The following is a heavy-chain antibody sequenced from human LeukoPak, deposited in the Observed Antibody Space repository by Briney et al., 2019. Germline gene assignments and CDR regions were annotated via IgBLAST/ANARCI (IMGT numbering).Heavy chain of an antibody. CDR2: ISGSGGST. Sequence: AGGSLRLSCAASGFTFSSYAMSWVRQAPGKGLEWVSAISGSGGSTYYADSVKGRFTISRDNSKNTLYLQMNSLRAEDTAVYYCAGGYSSGWYTGYYFDYWGQGTLVTVSS. CDR1: GFTFSSYA. CDR3: AGGYSSGWYTGYYFDY. D-gene: IGHD6-19*01. V-gene: IGHV3-23*01. J-gene: IGHJ4*02.